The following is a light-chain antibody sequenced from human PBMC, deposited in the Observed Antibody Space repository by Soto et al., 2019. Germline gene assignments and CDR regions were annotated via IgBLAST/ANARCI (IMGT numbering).Light chain of an antibody. CDR2: GAS. Sequence: EIVLTQSPGTLSLSPGERATLSCRASQSVSSSYLAWYQQKPGQAPRLLIYGASNSATGIPDRFSASGSGTDFTLTISRLEPEDFAVYYCQQYWSSPPYTFGQGTKLEIK. J-gene: IGKJ2*01. CDR3: QQYWSSPPYT. V-gene: IGKV3-20*01. CDR1: QSVSSSY.